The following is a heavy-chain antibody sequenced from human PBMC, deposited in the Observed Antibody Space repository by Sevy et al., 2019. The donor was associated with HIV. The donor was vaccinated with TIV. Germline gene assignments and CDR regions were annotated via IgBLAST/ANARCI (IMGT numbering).Heavy chain of an antibody. CDR1: GFTFSSYA. D-gene: IGHD2-15*01. CDR2: ISGSGGST. Sequence: GGSLRLSCAASGFTFSSYAMSWVRQAPGKGLEWVSAISGSGGSTYYADSVKGRFTTSRDNSKNTLYLQMNSVRAEDTAVYYCAKASPDCSGGSCYLLDYWGQGTLVTVSS. V-gene: IGHV3-23*01. CDR3: AKASPDCSGGSCYLLDY. J-gene: IGHJ4*02.